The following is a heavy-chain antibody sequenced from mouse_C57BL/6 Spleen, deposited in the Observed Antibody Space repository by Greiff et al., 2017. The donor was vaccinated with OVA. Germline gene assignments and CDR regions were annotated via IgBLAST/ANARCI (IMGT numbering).Heavy chain of an antibody. J-gene: IGHJ4*01. D-gene: IGHD3-2*02. CDR2: ISSGSSTI. CDR1: GFTFSDYG. Sequence: EVKLVESGGGLVKPGGSLKLSCAASGFTFSDYGMHWVRQAPEKGLEWVAYISSGSSTIYYADTVKGRFTISRDNAKNTLFLQMTSLRSEDTAMYYCARGGQLRLQAMDYWGQGTSVTVSS. V-gene: IGHV5-17*01. CDR3: ARGGQLRLQAMDY.